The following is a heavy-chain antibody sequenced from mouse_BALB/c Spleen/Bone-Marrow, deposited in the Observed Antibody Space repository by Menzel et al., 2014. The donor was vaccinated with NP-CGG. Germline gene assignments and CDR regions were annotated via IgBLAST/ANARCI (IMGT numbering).Heavy chain of an antibody. CDR2: IDPANGNT. D-gene: IGHD4-1*01. Sequence: EVKLVESGAELVKPGASVKLSCTASGFNIKDTYMHWVKQRPEQGLEWIGRIDPANGNTKYDPKFQGKATITADTSSNTAYLQLSSLTSKDTAVYYCARWEYYAMDYWGRGTSVTVSS. V-gene: IGHV14-3*02. CDR3: ARWEYYAMDY. J-gene: IGHJ4*01. CDR1: GFNIKDTY.